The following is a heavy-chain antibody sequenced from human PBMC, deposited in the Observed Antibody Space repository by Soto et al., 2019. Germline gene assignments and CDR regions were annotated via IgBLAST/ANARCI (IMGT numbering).Heavy chain of an antibody. V-gene: IGHV1-2*02. CDR3: ARVSWLMGAFGF. Sequence: ASVKVSCKASGYIFTGYYLHWVRQAPGQGLEWMGWINPKSGDTKLAQKFQGRVTLTRDTSINTAFMELSGLKSDDTALCSCARVSWLMGAFGFWGLGTLVTVSS. J-gene: IGHJ4*02. D-gene: IGHD3-22*01. CDR1: GYIFTGYY. CDR2: INPKSGDT.